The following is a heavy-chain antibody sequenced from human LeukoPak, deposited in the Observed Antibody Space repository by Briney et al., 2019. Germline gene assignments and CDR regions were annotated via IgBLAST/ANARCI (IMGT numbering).Heavy chain of an antibody. J-gene: IGHJ6*02. Sequence: GGSLRLSCAASGFTFSSYWMSWVRQAPGKGLEWVANIKQDGSEKYYVDSVKGRFTISRDNAKNSLYLQVNSLRAEDTAVYYCARSEMASAYGMDVWGQGTTVTVSS. CDR1: GFTFSSYW. D-gene: IGHD2-8*01. V-gene: IGHV3-7*01. CDR3: ARSEMASAYGMDV. CDR2: IKQDGSEK.